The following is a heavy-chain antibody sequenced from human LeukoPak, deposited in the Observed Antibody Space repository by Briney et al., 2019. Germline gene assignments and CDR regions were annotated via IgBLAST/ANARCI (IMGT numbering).Heavy chain of an antibody. Sequence: VASVKVSCKASGYTFTGYYMHWVRQAPGQGLEWMGWINPNSGGTNYAQKFQGRVTMTRDTSISTAYMELSRLRPEDTAVYYCAKYAAAGAYDRHSEIDSWGQGTLVTVSS. CDR2: INPNSGGT. J-gene: IGHJ4*02. V-gene: IGHV1-2*02. CDR1: GYTFTGYY. CDR3: AKYAAAGAYDRHSEIDS. D-gene: IGHD3-22*01.